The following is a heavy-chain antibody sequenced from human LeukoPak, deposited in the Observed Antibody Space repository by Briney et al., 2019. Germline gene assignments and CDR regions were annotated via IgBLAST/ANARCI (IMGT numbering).Heavy chain of an antibody. D-gene: IGHD1-20*01. CDR2: ISYDGSNK. V-gene: IGHV3-30-3*01. CDR3: ARDPKNNWADHY. Sequence: GGSLRLSCAASGFTFSSYAMHWVRQAPGKGLEWVAVISYDGSNKYYADSVKGRFTISRDNSKNTLYLQMNSLRAEDTAVYYCARDPKNNWADHYWGQGTLVTVSS. J-gene: IGHJ4*02. CDR1: GFTFSSYA.